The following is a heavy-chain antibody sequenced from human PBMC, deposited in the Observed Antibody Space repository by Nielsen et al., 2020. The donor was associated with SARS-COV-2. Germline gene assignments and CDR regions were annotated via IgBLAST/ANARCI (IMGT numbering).Heavy chain of an antibody. CDR2: INGGGST. CDR3: ARRVWPYYYYMDV. CDR1: GFTVSSNY. V-gene: IGHV3-66*01. Sequence: GESLKISCAASGFTVSSNYMSWVRQASGKGLEWVSVINGGGSTDYADSVKDRFSISRDNSKNTLYLQMNSLRAEDTAVYYCARRVWPYYYYMDVWGKGTTVTVSS. J-gene: IGHJ6*03.